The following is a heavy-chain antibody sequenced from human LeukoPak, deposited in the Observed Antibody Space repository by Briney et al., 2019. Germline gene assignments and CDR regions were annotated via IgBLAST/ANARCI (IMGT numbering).Heavy chain of an antibody. V-gene: IGHV4-61*01. CDR3: TRSTNLEAFDI. D-gene: IGHD2-8*01. CDR1: GGSVSSGSYY. Sequence: SETLSLTCTVSGGSVSSGSYYWSWIRQPPGKGLEWIGYIYYSGSTNYNPSLKSRVTISVDTSKNQCSLKLSSVTTADTAVYYCTRSTNLEAFDIWGQGTMVTVSS. J-gene: IGHJ3*02. CDR2: IYYSGST.